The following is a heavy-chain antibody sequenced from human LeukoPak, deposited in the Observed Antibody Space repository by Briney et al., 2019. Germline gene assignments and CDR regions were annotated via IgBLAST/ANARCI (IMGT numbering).Heavy chain of an antibody. D-gene: IGHD1-26*01. Sequence: SGPTLVNPTQTLTLTCTFSGCSLSTRGGGVGWIRQPPGRALEWLSLIYWDDDERYSPSLKSRLTITNDTSKNQVVLTMTNMDPVDTATYYCAHKVEVGVNTRYFQHWGQGTLVTVSA. CDR1: GCSLSTRGGG. CDR2: IYWDDDE. J-gene: IGHJ1*01. V-gene: IGHV2-5*02. CDR3: AHKVEVGVNTRYFQH.